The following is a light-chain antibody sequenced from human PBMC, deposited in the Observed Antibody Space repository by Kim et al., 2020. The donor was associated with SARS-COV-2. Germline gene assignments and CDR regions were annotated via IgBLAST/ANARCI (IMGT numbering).Light chain of an antibody. CDR1: QSIGSW. V-gene: IGKV1-5*03. CDR2: KAS. CDR3: QQYNSYAWT. J-gene: IGKJ1*01. Sequence: TSVGDRVTITCRASQSIGSWLAWYQQKPGKAPNLLIYKASSLESGVPSRFSGSGSGTEFTLTISSLQPDDFATYYCQQYNSYAWTFGQGTKVDIK.